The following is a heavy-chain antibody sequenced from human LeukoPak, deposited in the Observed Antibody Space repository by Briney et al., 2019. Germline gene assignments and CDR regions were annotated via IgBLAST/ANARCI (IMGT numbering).Heavy chain of an antibody. CDR2: INPNSGGT. Sequence: ASVKVSCKHSGYTFTGSNMHWVRQAPGQGLEWMGWINPNSGGTNYAQKFQGRVTMTRDASISTAYMELSRLSSDDTAVYYCARDWGTTVTPLDYWGQGTLVTVSS. CDR3: ARDWGTTVTPLDY. V-gene: IGHV1-2*02. J-gene: IGHJ4*02. D-gene: IGHD4-17*01. CDR1: GYTFTGSN.